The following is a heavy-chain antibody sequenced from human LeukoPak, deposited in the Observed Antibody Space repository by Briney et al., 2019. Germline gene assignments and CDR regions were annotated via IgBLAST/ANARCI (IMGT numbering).Heavy chain of an antibody. CDR1: GGSISSYY. CDR3: ARTYCSGGSCHFDY. D-gene: IGHD2-15*01. V-gene: IGHV4-59*08. Sequence: SETLSLTCTVSGGSISSYYWSWIRQPPGKGLEWIGYIYYSGSTNYNPSLKGRVTISVDTSKNQFSLKLSSVTAAGTAVYYCARTYCSGGSCHFDYWGQGTLVTVSS. J-gene: IGHJ4*02. CDR2: IYYSGST.